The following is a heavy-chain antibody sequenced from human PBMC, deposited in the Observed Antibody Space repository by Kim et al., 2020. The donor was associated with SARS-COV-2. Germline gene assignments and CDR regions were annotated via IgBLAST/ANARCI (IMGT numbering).Heavy chain of an antibody. CDR1: GGSISSGGYY. J-gene: IGHJ6*02. V-gene: IGHV4-31*03. CDR2: IYYSGST. Sequence: SQTLSLTCTVSGGSISSGGYYWSWIRQHPGKGLEWIGYIYYSGSTYYNPSLKSRVTISVDTSKNQFSLKLSSVTAADTAVYYCARLNSGSYGDYYYYYGMDVWGQGTTVTVSS. D-gene: IGHD1-26*01. CDR3: ARLNSGSYGDYYYYYGMDV.